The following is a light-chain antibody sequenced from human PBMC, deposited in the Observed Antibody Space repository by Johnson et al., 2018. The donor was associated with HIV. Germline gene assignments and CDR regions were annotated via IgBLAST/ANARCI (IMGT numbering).Light chain of an antibody. V-gene: IGLV1-51*02. CDR2: ENN. J-gene: IGLJ1*01. Sequence: QSVLTQPPSVSAAPGQKVTISCSGSSSNIGNNYVSWYQQLPGTAPKLLIYENNKRPSGIPARFSGSKSGTSATLGITGLQTGDEADYYCGTWDSSLSAFYVFGTGTKVTDL. CDR3: GTWDSSLSAFYV. CDR1: SSNIGNNY.